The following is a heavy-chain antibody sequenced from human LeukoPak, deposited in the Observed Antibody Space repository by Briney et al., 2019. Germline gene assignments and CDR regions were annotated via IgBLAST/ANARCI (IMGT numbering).Heavy chain of an antibody. D-gene: IGHD6-25*01. CDR1: GGSISSSNW. CDR3: ARVPAGSPYYYYMDV. J-gene: IGHJ6*03. V-gene: IGHV4-4*02. Sequence: SETLSLTCAVSGGSISSSNWWSRVRQPPGKGLDWIGEIYHSGRTNYNPSLKSRVPISVDKSKNQFSLKLSSVTAADTAVYYCARVPAGSPYYYYMDVWGKGTTVTVSS. CDR2: IYHSGRT.